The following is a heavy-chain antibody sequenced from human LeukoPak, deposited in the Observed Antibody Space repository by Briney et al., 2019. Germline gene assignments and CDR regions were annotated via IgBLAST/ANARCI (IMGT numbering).Heavy chain of an antibody. J-gene: IGHJ3*02. V-gene: IGHV3-23*01. D-gene: IGHD3-3*02. CDR3: VKGYLSTSDAFDI. CDR2: SSGSGGRT. CDR1: GLILSNYA. Sequence: GGSLRLSCAASGLILSNYAMSWVRQAPGKGLEWVSASSGSGGRTYYADTVKGRFTISRDKSKNTLYLQMNSLRAEDTAVYYCVKGYLSTSDAFDIWGQGTLVTVSS.